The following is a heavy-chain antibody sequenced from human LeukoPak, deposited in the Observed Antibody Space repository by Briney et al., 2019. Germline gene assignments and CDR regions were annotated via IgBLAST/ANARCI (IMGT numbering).Heavy chain of an antibody. CDR1: GFTLNNAW. J-gene: IGHJ4*02. CDR3: TTDFSSAVADTFDY. D-gene: IGHD6-19*01. Sequence: GGSLRLSCAASGFTLNNAWMSWVRQAPGKGLEWVGRIKSKTDGGTTDYAVPVKGRFTISRDDSKNTLYLQMNSLKTEDAAVYYCTTDFSSAVADTFDYWGQGTLATVSS. V-gene: IGHV3-15*01. CDR2: IKSKTDGGTT.